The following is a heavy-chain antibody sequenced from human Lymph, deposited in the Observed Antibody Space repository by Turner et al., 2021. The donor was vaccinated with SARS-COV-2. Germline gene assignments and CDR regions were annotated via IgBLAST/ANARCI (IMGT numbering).Heavy chain of an antibody. CDR1: GIIVSRNY. CDR2: IYSGGTT. CDR3: ARDLGTYVMDV. D-gene: IGHD6-13*01. Sequence: EVQLVETGGVLILSGVSLRLSCAASGIIVSRNYMNWVRQAPRKGLEWVSVIYSGGTTYYADSVKGRFTISRDNSKNTLYLQMNSLRVEDTAVYYCARDLGTYVMDVWGQGTTVTVSS. V-gene: IGHV3-53*02. J-gene: IGHJ6*02.